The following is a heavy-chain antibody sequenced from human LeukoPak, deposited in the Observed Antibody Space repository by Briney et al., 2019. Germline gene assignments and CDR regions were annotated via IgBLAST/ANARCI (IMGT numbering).Heavy chain of an antibody. CDR3: ARNYCSSTSCYRGGGY. CDR2: INPNSGGT. J-gene: IGHJ4*02. D-gene: IGHD2-2*02. V-gene: IGHV1-2*02. CDR1: GYTFTGYY. Sequence: ASVEVSCRASGYTFTGYYMHWVRQAPGQGLEWMGWINPNSGGTNYAQKFQGRVTMTRDTSISTAYMELSRLRSDDTAVYYCARNYCSSTSCYRGGGYWGQGTLVTVSS.